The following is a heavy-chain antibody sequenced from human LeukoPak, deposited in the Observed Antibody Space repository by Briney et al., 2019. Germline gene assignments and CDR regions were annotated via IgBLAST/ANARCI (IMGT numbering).Heavy chain of an antibody. CDR1: GFTFSTYT. CDR3: ARTDGYCSSTTCYSKLDY. V-gene: IGHV3-21*01. D-gene: IGHD2-2*02. J-gene: IGHJ4*02. CDR2: ITRSSGYI. Sequence: GGSLRLSCAASGFTFSTYTMKWVRQAPGKGLEWVSSITRSSGYIYYADSVKGRLTISRDDAKNSLYLQMNSLRAEDTAVYYCARTDGYCSSTTCYSKLDYWGQGTLVTVSS.